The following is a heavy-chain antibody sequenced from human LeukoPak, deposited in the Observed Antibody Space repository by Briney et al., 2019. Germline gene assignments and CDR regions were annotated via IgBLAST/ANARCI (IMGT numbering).Heavy chain of an antibody. V-gene: IGHV1-18*01. CDR2: ISTYNGNT. CDR3: ARDLWYCSSTSCYGYYYYYMDV. J-gene: IGHJ6*03. D-gene: IGHD2-2*01. CDR1: GYTFTTYG. Sequence: ASVRVSCKASGYTFTTYGINWVRQAPGQGLEWMGWISTYNGNTNYAQKFQGRVTMTTDTTTTTAYMELRSLRSDDTAVYYCARDLWYCSSTSCYGYYYYYMDVWGKGTTVTISS.